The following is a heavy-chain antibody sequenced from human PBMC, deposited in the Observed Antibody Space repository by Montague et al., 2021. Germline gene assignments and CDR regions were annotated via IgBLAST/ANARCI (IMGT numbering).Heavy chain of an antibody. D-gene: IGHD4-17*01. Sequence: SLRLSCAASGFTFSNYAMHWVRQAPGKGLEWVAVISYDGSNKYYADSVKGRFTISRDNSKNTLYLQMNNLRAEDTAVYYCAGDTVLRNDALDVWGQGTMVTVSS. CDR2: ISYDGSNK. CDR3: AGDTVLRNDALDV. CDR1: GFTFSNYA. J-gene: IGHJ3*01. V-gene: IGHV3-30*04.